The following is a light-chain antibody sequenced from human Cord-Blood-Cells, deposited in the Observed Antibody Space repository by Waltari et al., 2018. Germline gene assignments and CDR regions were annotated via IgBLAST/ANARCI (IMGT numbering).Light chain of an antibody. V-gene: IGLV2-8*01. CDR2: EVS. CDR1: SSDVGGSNY. Sequence: QSALTQPPSASGSPGQSVTISCTGTSSDVGGSNYVSWYQQHPGKAPKLMIYEVSKRPSWVPDRFSGSKSGNTASLTVSGLQAEDEADYYCSSYAGSNNYVFRTGTKVTVL. J-gene: IGLJ1*01. CDR3: SSYAGSNNYV.